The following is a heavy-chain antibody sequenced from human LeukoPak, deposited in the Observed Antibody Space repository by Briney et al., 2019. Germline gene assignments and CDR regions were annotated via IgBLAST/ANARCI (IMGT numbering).Heavy chain of an antibody. J-gene: IGHJ4*02. CDR1: GFTFSSYW. D-gene: IGHD6-19*01. Sequence: GGSLRLSCVASGFTFSSYWMHWVRQAPGKGLVWVSRIISDGSSATYADSVKGRFTISRDNAKNTMYLQMNSLRAEDTAVYYCAKDQRSIAVAGYFDYWGQGTLVTVSS. V-gene: IGHV3-74*01. CDR2: IISDGSSA. CDR3: AKDQRSIAVAGYFDY.